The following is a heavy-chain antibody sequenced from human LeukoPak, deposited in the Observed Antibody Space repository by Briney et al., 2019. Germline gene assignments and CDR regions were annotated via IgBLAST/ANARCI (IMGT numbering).Heavy chain of an antibody. J-gene: IGHJ5*02. Sequence: SVKVSCKASGGTFSSFAISWVRQAPGQGLEWMGGIIPIFGTANYAQKFQGRVTITADESTSTAYMELSSLRSEDTAVYYCARWYSSSSGNWFDPWGQGTLVTVSS. D-gene: IGHD6-6*01. CDR1: GGTFSSFA. CDR3: ARWYSSSSGNWFDP. V-gene: IGHV1-69*13. CDR2: IIPIFGTA.